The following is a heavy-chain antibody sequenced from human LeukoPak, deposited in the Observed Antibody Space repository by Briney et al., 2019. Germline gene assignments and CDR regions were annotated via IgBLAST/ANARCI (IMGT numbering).Heavy chain of an antibody. CDR1: GFTFSRYG. D-gene: IGHD5-24*01. Sequence: GGSLRLSCAASGFTFSRYGMHWVREAPGKGLEWLAVISYDGTDKYYADSVKGRFTISRDNSKNTLYLQMNSLRAEDTAVYFCARARSGDGFNLDYWGQGTLVTVSS. J-gene: IGHJ4*02. CDR3: ARARSGDGFNLDY. V-gene: IGHV3-33*01. CDR2: ISYDGTDK.